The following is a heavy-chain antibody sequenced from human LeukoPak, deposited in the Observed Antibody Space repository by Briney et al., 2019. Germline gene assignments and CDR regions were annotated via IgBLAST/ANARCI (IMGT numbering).Heavy chain of an antibody. Sequence: GGSLRLSCAASGFTFSSYGMHWVRQAPGKGLEWVAVIWYDGSNKYYADSVKGRFTISRDNAKNSLYLQMNSLRAEDTAVYYCASLAVAGDDDYWGQGTLVTVSS. D-gene: IGHD6-13*01. CDR2: IWYDGSNK. V-gene: IGHV3-33*03. CDR3: ASLAVAGDDDY. J-gene: IGHJ4*02. CDR1: GFTFSSYG.